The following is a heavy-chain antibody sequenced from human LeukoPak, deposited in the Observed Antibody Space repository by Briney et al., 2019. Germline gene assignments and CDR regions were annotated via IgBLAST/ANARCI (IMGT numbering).Heavy chain of an antibody. CDR1: GFTFSSYG. D-gene: IGHD6-19*01. Sequence: PGGSLKLSCAASGFTFSSYGMSWVRQAPGKGLEWVSAISGSGGSTYYADSVKGRFTISRDNSKNTLYLQMNSLRAEDTAVYYCAKAQYIGYSSGRAHWFDPWGQGTLVTVSS. J-gene: IGHJ5*02. V-gene: IGHV3-23*01. CDR3: AKAQYIGYSSGRAHWFDP. CDR2: ISGSGGST.